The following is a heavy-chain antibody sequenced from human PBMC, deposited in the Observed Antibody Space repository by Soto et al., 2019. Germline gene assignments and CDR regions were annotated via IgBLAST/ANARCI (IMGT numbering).Heavy chain of an antibody. Sequence: QVQLVQSGAEVKKPGSSVKVSCKTSGDTSSSYTINWVRQAPGQGLEWMGGIIALVGAVSYAQRFQGRVTITADDSTNTAYLELSSLRSEDTAVYYCATGGHSGGYIDNWGQGTLVTVSS. J-gene: IGHJ4*02. D-gene: IGHD2-15*01. CDR2: IIALVGAV. V-gene: IGHV1-69*12. CDR3: ATGGHSGGYIDN. CDR1: GDTSSSYT.